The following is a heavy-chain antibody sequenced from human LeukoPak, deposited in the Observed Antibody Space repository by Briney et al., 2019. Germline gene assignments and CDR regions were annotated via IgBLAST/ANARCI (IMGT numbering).Heavy chain of an antibody. V-gene: IGHV3-23*01. CDR3: AKTRPLDSSSWSHGDY. Sequence: GGSLRLSCAASGFTFRNYVIHWVRQAPGKGLEWVSAISGSGDSTYYGDSVKGRFTISRDNSKNTLYLQMNSLRAEDTAVYYCAKTRPLDSSSWSHGDYWGQGTLVTASS. CDR1: GFTFRNYV. D-gene: IGHD6-13*01. CDR2: ISGSGDST. J-gene: IGHJ4*02.